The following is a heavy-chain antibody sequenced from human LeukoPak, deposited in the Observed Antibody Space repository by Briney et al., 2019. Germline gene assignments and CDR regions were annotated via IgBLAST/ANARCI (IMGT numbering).Heavy chain of an antibody. CDR1: GFTFSSYE. CDR2: ISSSGSTI. Sequence: GGSLRLSCAASGFTFSSYEMNWVRQAPGKGLEWVSYISSSGSTIYYADSVKGRFTISRDNAENSLYRQMNSLRAEDTALYYCAKPAKTDYADYWGQGTLVTVSS. J-gene: IGHJ4*02. CDR3: AKPAKTDYADY. D-gene: IGHD1-14*01. V-gene: IGHV3-48*03.